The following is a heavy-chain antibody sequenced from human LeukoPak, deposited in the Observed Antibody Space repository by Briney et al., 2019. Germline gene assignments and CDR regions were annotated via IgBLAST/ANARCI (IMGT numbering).Heavy chain of an antibody. J-gene: IGHJ5*02. D-gene: IGHD1-14*01. Sequence: GASVKVSCKASGYTFTSYDINWVRQATGQGLEWMGWMNPNSGNTGYAQKFQGRVTMTRNTSISTAYMELSSLRSEDTAVYYCARGVRPKSSPPRRRNWFDPWGQGTLVTVSS. V-gene: IGHV1-8*01. CDR2: MNPNSGNT. CDR1: GYTFTSYD. CDR3: ARGVRPKSSPPRRRNWFDP.